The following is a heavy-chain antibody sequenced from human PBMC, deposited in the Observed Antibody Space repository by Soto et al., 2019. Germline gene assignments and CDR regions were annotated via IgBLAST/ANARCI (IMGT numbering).Heavy chain of an antibody. Sequence: GGSLRLSCAASGFTVSSNYMSWVRQAPGKGLEWVSVIYSGGSTYYADSVKGRFTISRDNSKNTLYLQMNSLRAEDTAVYYCARSKGLLVPYPEYFQHWGQGTLVTVSS. V-gene: IGHV3-66*01. D-gene: IGHD6-13*01. CDR3: ARSKGLLVPYPEYFQH. J-gene: IGHJ1*01. CDR2: IYSGGST. CDR1: GFTVSSNY.